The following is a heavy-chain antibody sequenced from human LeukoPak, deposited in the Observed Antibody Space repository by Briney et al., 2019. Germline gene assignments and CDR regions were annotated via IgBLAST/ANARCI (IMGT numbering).Heavy chain of an antibody. CDR1: GYTFTSYG. V-gene: IGHV1-18*01. CDR3: ARGSRVRTTGTRSRGPDDY. D-gene: IGHD1-1*01. J-gene: IGHJ4*02. CDR2: ISAYNGNT. Sequence: ASVKVSCKASGYTFTSYGISWVRQAPGQGLEWMGWISAYNGNTNYAQKLQGRVTMTTDTSTSTAYMELRSLRSDDTAVYYCARGSRVRTTGTRSRGPDDYWGQGTLVTVSS.